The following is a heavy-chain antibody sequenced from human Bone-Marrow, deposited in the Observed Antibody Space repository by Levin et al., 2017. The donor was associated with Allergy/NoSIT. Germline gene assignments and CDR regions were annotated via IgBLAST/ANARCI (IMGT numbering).Heavy chain of an antibody. CDR1: GSTFSDNY. D-gene: IGHD5-24*01. J-gene: IGHJ5*02. V-gene: IGHV1-2*02. CDR2: INPKNGDT. Sequence: ASVKVSCKASGSTFSDNYIHWVRQAPGQGLEWMGWINPKNGDTHFAQKFQGRVTLTRDTSIRTAYMEMSGLSPDDTAVDYCARDEESEEMASPWGQGTLITVSS. CDR3: ARDEESEEMASP.